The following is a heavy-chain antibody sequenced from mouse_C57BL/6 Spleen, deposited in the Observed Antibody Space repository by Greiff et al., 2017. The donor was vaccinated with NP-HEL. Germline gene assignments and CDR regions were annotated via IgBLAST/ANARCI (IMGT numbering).Heavy chain of an antibody. D-gene: IGHD3-3*01. J-gene: IGHJ1*03. CDR1: GYAFSSSW. V-gene: IGHV1-82*01. CDR2: IYPGDGDT. Sequence: QVQLKQSGPELVKPGASVKISCKASGYAFSSSWMNWVKQRPGKGLEWIGRIYPGDGDTNYNGKFKGKATLTADKSSSTAYMQLSSLTSEDSAVYFCAREGTGYFDVWGTGTTVTVSS. CDR3: AREGTGYFDV.